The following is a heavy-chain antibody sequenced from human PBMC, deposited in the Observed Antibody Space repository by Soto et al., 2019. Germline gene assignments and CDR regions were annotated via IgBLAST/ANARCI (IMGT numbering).Heavy chain of an antibody. V-gene: IGHV1-58*01. Sequence: ELVQSGPEAREPGTSVKVSCRASGFSFGDSAVQWVRQGRGQRLEWIGWIVVVNGNTNYAPRLEGRVTLTRDASTSTSHMELTSLSSDDTAVYFCAVTDLPFRPLTEPTENGMDVWGQGTTVTVSS. CDR2: IVVVNGNT. J-gene: IGHJ6*02. CDR1: GFSFGDSA. CDR3: AVTDLPFRPLTEPTENGMDV. D-gene: IGHD2-8*01.